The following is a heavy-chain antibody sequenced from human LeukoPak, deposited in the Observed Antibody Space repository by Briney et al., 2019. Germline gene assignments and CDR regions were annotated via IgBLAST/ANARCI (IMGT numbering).Heavy chain of an antibody. Sequence: PGGSLRLSCAASGFTFSSYAMSWVRQAPGKGLEWVSAISGSGADTHYADSVKGRFAISRDNSKNTLYLQMSGLRAEDTAVYYCAKGSLIVVVTLDAFAMWGQGTMVTVSA. CDR1: GFTFSSYA. J-gene: IGHJ3*02. CDR2: ISGSGADT. V-gene: IGHV3-23*01. D-gene: IGHD3-22*01. CDR3: AKGSLIVVVTLDAFAM.